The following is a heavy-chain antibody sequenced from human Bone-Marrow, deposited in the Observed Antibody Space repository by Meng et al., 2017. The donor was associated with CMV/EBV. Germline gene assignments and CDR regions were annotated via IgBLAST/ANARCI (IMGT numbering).Heavy chain of an antibody. CDR3: VKNWGS. D-gene: IGHD3-16*01. CDR1: GFTFSTSA. J-gene: IGHJ5*02. Sequence: GGSLRLSCAASGFTFSTSAMSWVRQAPGKGLEWVSVIYNGGSETYYADSVKGLFTISRDNSKDTLYLQMNSLRAEDTAVYYCVKNWGSWGQGTLVTVSS. V-gene: IGHV3-23*03. CDR2: IYNGGSET.